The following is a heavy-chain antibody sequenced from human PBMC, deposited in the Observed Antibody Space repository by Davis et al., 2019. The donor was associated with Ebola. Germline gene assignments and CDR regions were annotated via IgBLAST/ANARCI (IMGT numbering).Heavy chain of an antibody. J-gene: IGHJ4*02. CDR1: GYTFTSYA. Sequence: AASVKVSCKASGYTFTSYAMHWVRQAPGQGLEWMGWINAGNGNTKYSQKFQGRVTITRDTSASTAYMELSSLRSEDTAVYYCARIYCSGGSCYFGFDYWGQGTLVTVSS. CDR3: ARIYCSGGSCYFGFDY. V-gene: IGHV1-3*01. CDR2: INAGNGNT. D-gene: IGHD2-15*01.